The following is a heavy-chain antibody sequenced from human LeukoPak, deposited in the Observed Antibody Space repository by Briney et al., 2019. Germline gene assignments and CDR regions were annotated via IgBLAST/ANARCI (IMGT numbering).Heavy chain of an antibody. Sequence: GRSLRLSCAASGFTFSSYGMHWVRQAPGKGLEWVAVISYDGSNKYYADSVKGRFTISRDNSKNTLHLQMNSLRAEDTAVYYCAKASTTRAYYFDYWGQGTLVTVSS. J-gene: IGHJ4*02. CDR1: GFTFSSYG. D-gene: IGHD4-11*01. V-gene: IGHV3-30*18. CDR3: AKASTTRAYYFDY. CDR2: ISYDGSNK.